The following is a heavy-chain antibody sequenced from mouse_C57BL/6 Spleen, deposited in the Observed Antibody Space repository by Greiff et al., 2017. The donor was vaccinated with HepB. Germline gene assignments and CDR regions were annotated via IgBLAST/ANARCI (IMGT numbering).Heavy chain of an antibody. D-gene: IGHD2-4*01. V-gene: IGHV1-69*01. CDR2: IDPSDSYT. Sequence: VQLQQSGAELVMPGASVKLSCKASGYTFTSYWMHWVKQRPGQGLEWIGEIDPSDSYTNYNQKFKGKSTLTVDKSSSTAYMQLSSLISEDSAVYYCARRDYDDYAMDYWGQGTSVTVSS. J-gene: IGHJ4*01. CDR3: ARRDYDDYAMDY. CDR1: GYTFTSYW.